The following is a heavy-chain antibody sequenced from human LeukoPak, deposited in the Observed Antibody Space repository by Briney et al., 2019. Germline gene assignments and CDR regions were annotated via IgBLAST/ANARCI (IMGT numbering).Heavy chain of an antibody. CDR1: GGSISRGSYY. CDR3: ARSLLWVDTAMVYAPPRYYYYMDV. CDR2: IYNSGST. D-gene: IGHD5-18*01. Sequence: SETLSLTCIVSGGSISRGSYYWNWIRQPAGKGLEWMGRIYNSGSTNYNPSLKSRVTISTDMSRNQFSLNLSSVTAADTAVYYCARSLLWVDTAMVYAPPRYYYYMDVWGKGTTVTVSS. V-gene: IGHV4-61*02. J-gene: IGHJ6*03.